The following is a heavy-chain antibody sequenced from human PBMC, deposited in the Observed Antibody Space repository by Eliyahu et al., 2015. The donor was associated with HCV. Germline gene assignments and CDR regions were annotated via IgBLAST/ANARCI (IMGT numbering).Heavy chain of an antibody. Sequence: QITLKESGPTLVKPTQTLTLTCTFSGSSLSTSGVGVGWIRQPPGKALEWLALIYWDDDKRYSPSLKSRLTITKDTSKNQVVLIMTNMDPVDTATYYCAHRGYSSSPTGFDPWGQGTLVTVSS. D-gene: IGHD6-6*01. CDR2: IYWDDDK. V-gene: IGHV2-5*02. CDR3: AHRGYSSSPTGFDP. CDR1: GSSLSTSGVG. J-gene: IGHJ5*02.